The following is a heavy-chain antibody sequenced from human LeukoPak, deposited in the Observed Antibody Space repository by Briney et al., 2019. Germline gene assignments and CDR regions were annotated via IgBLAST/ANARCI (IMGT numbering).Heavy chain of an antibody. J-gene: IGHJ3*02. CDR3: AKGGYSYGSDSFDI. Sequence: GESLKISCKGSGYSFTSYWIGWVRPMPGKRLEWMGIVYPGDSDTRYSPSFQGQVTISADKSINTDYLQWSRLKAWDTAMYYCAKGGYSYGSDSFDIWGEGTMVTVSS. D-gene: IGHD5-18*01. V-gene: IGHV5-51*01. CDR2: VYPGDSDT. CDR1: GYSFTSYW.